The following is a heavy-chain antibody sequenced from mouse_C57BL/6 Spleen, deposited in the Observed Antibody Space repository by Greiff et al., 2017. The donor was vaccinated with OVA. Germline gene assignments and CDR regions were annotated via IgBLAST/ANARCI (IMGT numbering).Heavy chain of an antibody. V-gene: IGHV3-6*01. Sequence: EVKLMESGPGLVKPSQSLSLTCSVTGYSITSGYYWNWIRQFPGNKLEWMGYISYDGSNNYNPSLKNRISITRDTSKNQFFLKLNSVTTEDTATYYCARPGSNYVWYFDVWGTGTTVTVSS. D-gene: IGHD2-5*01. J-gene: IGHJ1*03. CDR3: ARPGSNYVWYFDV. CDR1: GYSITSGYY. CDR2: ISYDGSN.